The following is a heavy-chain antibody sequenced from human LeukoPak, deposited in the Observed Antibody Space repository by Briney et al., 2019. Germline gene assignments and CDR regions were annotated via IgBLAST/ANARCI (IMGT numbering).Heavy chain of an antibody. CDR1: GVSITTYY. Sequence: SETLSLTCTVSGVSITTYYWSWIRQPPGKGLEWIGYIYYTGSTNYNPSLKSRVTISADTSKNEFSLRLTSVTAADTAVYYCAREANYYGSGSYFEGTFDYWGQGSLVTVSS. D-gene: IGHD3-10*01. CDR2: IYYTGST. V-gene: IGHV4-59*01. J-gene: IGHJ4*02. CDR3: AREANYYGSGSYFEGTFDY.